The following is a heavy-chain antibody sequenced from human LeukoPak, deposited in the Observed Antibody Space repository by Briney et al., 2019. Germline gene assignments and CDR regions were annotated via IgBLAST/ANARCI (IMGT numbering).Heavy chain of an antibody. V-gene: IGHV3-49*04. CDR3: TLSISYQHYFDY. D-gene: IGHD2-2*01. CDR2: IRSKAYGGTT. J-gene: IGHJ4*02. CDR1: GFTFGDYA. Sequence: PGGSLRLSCTASGFTFGDYAMTWVRQAPGKGLEWVGFIRSKAYGGTTQYAASVKGRFAISRDDSKNIAYLQMNNLKTEDTAVYYCTLSISYQHYFDYWGQGTLVTVSS.